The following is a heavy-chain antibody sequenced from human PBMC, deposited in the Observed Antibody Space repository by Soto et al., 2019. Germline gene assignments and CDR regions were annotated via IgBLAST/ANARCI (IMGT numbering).Heavy chain of an antibody. Sequence: GGSLRLSCVASGFIFSNAWMNWVRQAPGKGLEWVGRIKSRPDGGTTDYAAPVKGRFTISRDDSKNTLYLQMNTLKAEDTAVYFCTTRQPAGPDGYCGQGTLVTGSS. CDR1: GFIFSNAW. CDR3: TTRQPAGPDGY. J-gene: IGHJ4*02. V-gene: IGHV3-15*07. D-gene: IGHD6-25*01. CDR2: IKSRPDGGTT.